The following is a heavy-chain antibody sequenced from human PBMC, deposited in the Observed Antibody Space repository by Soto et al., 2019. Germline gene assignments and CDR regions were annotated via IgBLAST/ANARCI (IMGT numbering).Heavy chain of an antibody. D-gene: IGHD6-13*01. V-gene: IGHV3-30-3*01. CDR3: ARSAGFSKYWDTD. J-gene: IGHJ4*02. CDR2: ISYDGGSK. CDR1: GFTFNTYA. Sequence: QVQLVESGGGVARPGRYLTLSCAASGFTFNTYAMHWVRLTPGKGLEWVAAISYDGGSKYYADSVRDRFTISSDDSKITLYLTMNSLRPEDSAVYYWARSAGFSKYWDTDWGQGTLVTVSS.